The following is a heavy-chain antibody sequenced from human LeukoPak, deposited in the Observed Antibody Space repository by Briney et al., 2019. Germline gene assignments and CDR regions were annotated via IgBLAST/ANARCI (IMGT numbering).Heavy chain of an antibody. V-gene: IGHV1-69*13. CDR3: ARCSMPGYYGSGSYFH. J-gene: IGHJ4*02. Sequence: GASVKVSCKASGGTFSSYAISWVRQAPGQGLEWMGGIIPIFGTANYAQKFQGRVTITADESTSTAYMELSSLRSDDTAVYYCARCSMPGYYGSGSYFHWGQGTLVTVSS. CDR2: IIPIFGTA. CDR1: GGTFSSYA. D-gene: IGHD3-10*01.